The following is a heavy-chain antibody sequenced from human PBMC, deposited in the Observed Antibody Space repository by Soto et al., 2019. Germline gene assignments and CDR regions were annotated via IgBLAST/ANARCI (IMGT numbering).Heavy chain of an antibody. Sequence: EVQLVESGGGLVKPGGSLRLSCAVSGFTFDKVWMNWVRQAPGKGLEWVGRIKSKTDGGTTDYAARVKGRFPISRDESKNMLYLQMNSLKTEDTGMYFCTTGRDDLLYWGQGTLVTVSS. D-gene: IGHD1-26*01. CDR2: IKSKTDGGTT. V-gene: IGHV3-15*07. CDR3: TTGRDDLLY. CDR1: GFTFDKVW. J-gene: IGHJ4*02.